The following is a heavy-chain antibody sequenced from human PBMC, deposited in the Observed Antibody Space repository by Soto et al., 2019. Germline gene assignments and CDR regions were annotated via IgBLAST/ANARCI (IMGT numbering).Heavy chain of an antibody. CDR3: AKGRTGLRFLEWSLADDYYYYYGMDV. CDR2: ISGSGGST. J-gene: IGHJ6*02. V-gene: IGHV3-23*01. D-gene: IGHD3-3*01. CDR1: GFTFSSYA. Sequence: GGSLRLSCAASGFTFSSYAMSWVRQAPGKGLEWVSAISGSGGSTYYADSVKGRFTISRDNSKNTLYLQMNSLRAEDTAVYYCAKGRTGLRFLEWSLADDYYYYYGMDVWGQGTTVTVSS.